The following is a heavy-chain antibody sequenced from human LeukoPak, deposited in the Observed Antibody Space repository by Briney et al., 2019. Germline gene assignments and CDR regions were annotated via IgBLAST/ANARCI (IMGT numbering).Heavy chain of an antibody. D-gene: IGHD3-22*01. CDR2: IIPIFGTA. CDR3: ARPKAEYYYDSSGYFQFDY. J-gene: IGHJ4*02. V-gene: IGHV1-69*05. Sequence: SVKVSCKASGGTFSSYAISWVRQAPGQGLKWMGRIIPIFGTANYAQKFQGRVTITTDESTSTAYMELSSLRSEDTAVYYCARPKAEYYYDSSGYFQFDYWGQGTLVTVSS. CDR1: GGTFSSYA.